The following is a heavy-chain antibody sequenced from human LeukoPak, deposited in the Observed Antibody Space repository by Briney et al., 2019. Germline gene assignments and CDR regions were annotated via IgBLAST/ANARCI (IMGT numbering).Heavy chain of an antibody. CDR2: ISSSSGYT. Sequence: GGSLRLSCAASGFTFSSYTMNWVRQAPGKGLEWVSSISSSSGYTYYADSVKGRFTISRDNAKNSLYLQMNSLRAEDTSVYYCARDTSGKGDWYFDLWGRGTLVTVSS. J-gene: IGHJ2*01. CDR3: ARDTSGKGDWYFDL. V-gene: IGHV3-21*01. D-gene: IGHD1-26*01. CDR1: GFTFSSYT.